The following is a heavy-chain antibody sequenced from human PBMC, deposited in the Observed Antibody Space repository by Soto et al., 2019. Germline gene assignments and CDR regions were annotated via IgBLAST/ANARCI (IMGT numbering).Heavy chain of an antibody. Sequence: QVQLQESGPGLVKPSETLSLTCTVSGGSISSYYWSWIRQPPRKGLEWIGYIYYSGSTNYHPSLKSRVTISVDTSKNQFSLKLSSVTAADTAVYYCARRYGKNAFDIWGQGTMVTVSS. CDR2: IYYSGST. V-gene: IGHV4-59*01. CDR3: ARRYGKNAFDI. D-gene: IGHD5-18*01. CDR1: GGSISSYY. J-gene: IGHJ3*02.